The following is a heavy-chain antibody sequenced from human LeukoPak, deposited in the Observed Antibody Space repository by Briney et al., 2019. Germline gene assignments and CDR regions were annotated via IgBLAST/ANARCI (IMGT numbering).Heavy chain of an antibody. CDR3: ARDLYDSSGGHWFDP. D-gene: IGHD3-22*01. Sequence: EASVKVSCKASGYTFTSYGISWVRQAPGQGLEWMGWISAYNGNTNYAQKFQGRVTMTRGTSISTAYMELSRLRSDDTAVYYCARDLYDSSGGHWFDPWGQGTLVTVSS. V-gene: IGHV1-18*01. CDR1: GYTFTSYG. J-gene: IGHJ5*02. CDR2: ISAYNGNT.